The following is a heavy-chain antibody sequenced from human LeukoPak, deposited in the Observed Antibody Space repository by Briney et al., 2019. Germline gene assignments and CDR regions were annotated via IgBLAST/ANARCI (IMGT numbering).Heavy chain of an antibody. D-gene: IGHD3-22*01. CDR3: ACLTTADAFDI. CDR1: GGAISIYY. J-gene: IGHJ3*02. CDR2: TYNSGST. V-gene: IGHV4-59*01. Sequence: PSETLSLTCSVSGGAISIYYWSWIRQPPGKGLEWIGWTYNSGSTNYNPSLKSRVTISVDPSKNQFSLKLSSVTAADTAVYYCACLTTADAFDIWGQGTKVTVSS.